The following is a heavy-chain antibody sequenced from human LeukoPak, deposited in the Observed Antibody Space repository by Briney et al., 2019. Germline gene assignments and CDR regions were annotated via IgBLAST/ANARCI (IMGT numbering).Heavy chain of an antibody. Sequence: GGSLRLSCAASGFTFSTYNMNWVRQAPGKGLEWVSSISSSSSYIYYADSVEGRFTISRDNAKNSLYLQMNSLRAEDTAVYYCAKDGLQFSEWLPPLGYWGQGTLVTVSS. CDR3: AKDGLQFSEWLPPLGY. CDR1: GFTFSTYN. J-gene: IGHJ4*02. D-gene: IGHD3-3*01. CDR2: ISSSSSYI. V-gene: IGHV3-21*04.